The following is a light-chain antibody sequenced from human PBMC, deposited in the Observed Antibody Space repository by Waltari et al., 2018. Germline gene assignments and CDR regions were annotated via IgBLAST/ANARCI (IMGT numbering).Light chain of an antibody. CDR3: NSYTTSGTVV. CDR2: DAT. CDR1: SSDVGTYKF. J-gene: IGLJ2*01. Sequence: QSALTQPASVSGSPGQSITISCTGTSSDVGTYKFVSWYHQNPGKVPKLIIYDATVRPSGVSSRFSGSKSGNTASLTISGLQAEDEGDYYCNSYTTSGTVVFGGGTKLTVL. V-gene: IGLV2-14*03.